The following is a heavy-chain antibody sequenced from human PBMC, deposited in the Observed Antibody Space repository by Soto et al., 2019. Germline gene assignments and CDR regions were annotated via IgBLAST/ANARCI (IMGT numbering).Heavy chain of an antibody. V-gene: IGHV4-59*01. Sequence: SETLSLTCTVSGGSISSYYWSWIRQPPGKGLEWIGYIYYGGGTNYNPSLKSRVTLSVDTSKNQFSLKLSSVTAADTAVYYCASQYYYDSSGSQTFDYWGQGTQVTVSS. J-gene: IGHJ4*02. CDR1: GGSISSYY. CDR2: IYYGGGT. CDR3: ASQYYYDSSGSQTFDY. D-gene: IGHD3-22*01.